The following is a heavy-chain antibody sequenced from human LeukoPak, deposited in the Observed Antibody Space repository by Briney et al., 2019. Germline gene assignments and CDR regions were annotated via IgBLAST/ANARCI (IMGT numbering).Heavy chain of an antibody. V-gene: IGHV7-4-1*02. Sequence: ASVKVSCKASGYTFTSYAMNWVRQAPGQGLEWMGWINTNTGNSTYAQGFTGRFVFSLDTSVSTAYLQISSLKAEDTAVYYCARDLGGSYESDYYYYMDVWGKGTTVTVSS. CDR1: GYTFTSYA. D-gene: IGHD1-26*01. J-gene: IGHJ6*03. CDR3: ARDLGGSYESDYYYYMDV. CDR2: INTNTGNS.